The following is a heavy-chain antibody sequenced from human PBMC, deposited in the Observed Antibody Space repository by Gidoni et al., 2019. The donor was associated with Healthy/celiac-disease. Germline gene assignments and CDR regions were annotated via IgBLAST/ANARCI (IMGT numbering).Heavy chain of an antibody. V-gene: IGHV5-51*03. CDR1: GYSCTRYW. CDR2: SYPRHSVS. CDR3: AGRLTVTLPRGFDP. J-gene: IGHJ5*02. D-gene: IGHD4-17*01. Sequence: EVQLVQSGAEVKKPGESRKITCKGAGYSCTRYWICWVRQMPGKGLAWMGISYPRHSVSRYSPSLHGQVPLSSDKSLSPAYLPWSILKASDTSMYYFAGRLTVTLPRGFDPWGQGTLVTVSS.